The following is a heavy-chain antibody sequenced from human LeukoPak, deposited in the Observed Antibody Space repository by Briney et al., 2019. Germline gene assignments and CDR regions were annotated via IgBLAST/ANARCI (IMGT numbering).Heavy chain of an antibody. Sequence: GESLKISCKGSGYSFTSYWISWVRQMPGKGLEWMGRIDPSDSYTNYSPSFQGHVTISADKSISTAYLQWSSLKASDTAAYYCASNYGGYGGFDYWGQGTLVTVSS. CDR1: GYSFTSYW. J-gene: IGHJ4*02. CDR3: ASNYGGYGGFDY. D-gene: IGHD4-17*01. V-gene: IGHV5-10-1*01. CDR2: IDPSDSYT.